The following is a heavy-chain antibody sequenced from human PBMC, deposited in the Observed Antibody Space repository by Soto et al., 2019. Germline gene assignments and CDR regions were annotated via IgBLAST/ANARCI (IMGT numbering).Heavy chain of an antibody. V-gene: IGHV4-31*03. J-gene: IGHJ5*02. D-gene: IGHD2-2*01. CDR2: IYYSGST. Sequence: PSETLSLTCTVSGGSISSGGYYWGWIHQHPGKGLEWIGYIYYSGSTYYNPSLKSRLTISIDTSKNQFSLKLSSVTAADTAVYYCAREKHCSSTRCSWFDPWGQGTLVTVSS. CDR1: GGSISSGGYY. CDR3: AREKHCSSTRCSWFDP.